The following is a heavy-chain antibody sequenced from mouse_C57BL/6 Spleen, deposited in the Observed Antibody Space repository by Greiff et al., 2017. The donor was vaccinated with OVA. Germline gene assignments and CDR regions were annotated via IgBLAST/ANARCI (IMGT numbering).Heavy chain of an antibody. J-gene: IGHJ4*01. CDR3: ARRDYYGSSYAYYAMDY. D-gene: IGHD1-1*01. Sequence: VQLQQSGPELVKPGASVKISCKASGYAFSSSWMNWVKQRPGKGLEWIGRIYPGAGDTNYNGKFKGKATLTADKSSSTAYMQLSSLTSEDSAVYFCARRDYYGSSYAYYAMDYWGQGTSVTVSS. V-gene: IGHV1-82*01. CDR1: GYAFSSSW. CDR2: IYPGAGDT.